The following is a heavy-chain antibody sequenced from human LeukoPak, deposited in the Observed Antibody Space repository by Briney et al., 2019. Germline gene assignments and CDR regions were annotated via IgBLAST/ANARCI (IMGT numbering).Heavy chain of an antibody. J-gene: IGHJ4*02. CDR3: ARGPSDIVLMVYATTYYFDY. CDR1: GYSFTNYW. V-gene: IGHV5-51*01. CDR2: IYPGDSDT. Sequence: PGESLKISCKASGYSFTNYWIGWVRQMPGKGLEWMGIIYPGDSDTRYSPSFQGQVTISADKSISTAYLQWSSLKASDTAMYYCARGPSDIVLMVYATTYYFDYWGQGTLVTVSS. D-gene: IGHD2-8*01.